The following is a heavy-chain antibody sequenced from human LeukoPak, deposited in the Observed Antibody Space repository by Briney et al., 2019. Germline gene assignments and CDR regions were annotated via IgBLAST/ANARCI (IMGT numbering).Heavy chain of an antibody. CDR1: GGSISSGDYY. J-gene: IGHJ3*02. Sequence: SQTLSLTCTVSGGSISSGDYYWGWIRQPPGEGLEWIGSIYHSGSTYYNPSLKSRVTISVDTSKNQFSLKLSSVTAADTAVYYCARQLKVGTFEAFDMWGQGTMVTVSS. CDR2: IYHSGST. D-gene: IGHD1-26*01. CDR3: ARQLKVGTFEAFDM. V-gene: IGHV4-39*01.